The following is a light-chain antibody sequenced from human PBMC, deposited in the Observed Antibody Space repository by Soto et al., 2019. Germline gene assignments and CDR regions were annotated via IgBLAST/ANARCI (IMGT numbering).Light chain of an antibody. CDR3: QHHCDWSPQHT. V-gene: IGKV3-11*01. J-gene: IGKJ4*01. CDR1: RSVSSY. CDR2: DAY. Sequence: EIVLTQSPATLSLSPGERATLSCRASRSVSSYLAWYQQKPGQAPRLLSYDAYYMATAIPARCSGSGSGTDFALTLSSREPDAYAVVYYQHHCDWSPQHTFGQGTKVEIK.